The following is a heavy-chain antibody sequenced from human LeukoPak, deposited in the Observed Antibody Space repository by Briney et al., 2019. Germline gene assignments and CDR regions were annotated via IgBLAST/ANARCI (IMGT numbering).Heavy chain of an antibody. D-gene: IGHD3-10*01. CDR1: GYTFTNYD. J-gene: IGHJ4*02. CDR3: ARGQATRYVLLWFGEHDY. V-gene: IGHV1-8*01. Sequence: GASVKVSCKASGYTFTNYDINWVRQATGQGLEWMGWMNPNSGNTGYAQKFQGRVTMTRNTSISTAYMELSSLRSEDTAVYYCARGQATRYVLLWFGEHDYWGQGTLVTVSS. CDR2: MNPNSGNT.